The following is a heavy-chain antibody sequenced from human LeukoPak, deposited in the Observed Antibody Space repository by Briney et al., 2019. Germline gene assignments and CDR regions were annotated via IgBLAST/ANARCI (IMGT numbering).Heavy chain of an antibody. D-gene: IGHD3-10*01. Sequence: GESLKISCKGSGYSFTSYWIGWVRQMPGKGLEWMGIIYPGDSDTRYSPSFQGQVTISADKSISTAYLQWSSLKASDTAMYYCARQGFMVREVYGDAFDIWGQGTMVIVSS. CDR1: GYSFTSYW. CDR2: IYPGDSDT. V-gene: IGHV5-51*01. J-gene: IGHJ3*02. CDR3: ARQGFMVREVYGDAFDI.